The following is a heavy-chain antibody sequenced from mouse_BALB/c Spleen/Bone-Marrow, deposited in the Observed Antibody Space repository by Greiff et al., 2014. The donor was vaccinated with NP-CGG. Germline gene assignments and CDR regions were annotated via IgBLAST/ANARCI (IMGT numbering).Heavy chain of an antibody. D-gene: IGHD2-1*01. CDR1: GYTFTSCW. CDR2: IDPSDSYT. V-gene: IGHV1S127*01. CDR3: TRSRDYGNWFAY. Sequence: QVQLKESGAELVKPGASVKMSCKASGYTFTSCWMHWVKQRPGQGLEWIGVIDPSDSYTSYNQKFKGKATLTVDTSSSTAYMQLSSLTSEDSAVYYCTRSRDYGNWFAYWGQGTLVTVSA. J-gene: IGHJ3*01.